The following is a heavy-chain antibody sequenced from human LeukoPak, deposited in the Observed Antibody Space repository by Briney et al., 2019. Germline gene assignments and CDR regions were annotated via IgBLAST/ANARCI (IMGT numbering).Heavy chain of an antibody. CDR1: GFTFSTYG. CDR3: AKVDTAYAFDI. CDR2: ISFDGSSK. V-gene: IGHV3-30*18. D-gene: IGHD5-18*01. Sequence: PGGSLRLSCATSGFTFSTYGMHWVRQAPGKGLEWVAVISFDGSSKYYADSVKGRFTISRDTSKNTLYLQMNSLRAEDTAVYYCAKVDTAYAFDIWGQGTMVTVSS. J-gene: IGHJ3*02.